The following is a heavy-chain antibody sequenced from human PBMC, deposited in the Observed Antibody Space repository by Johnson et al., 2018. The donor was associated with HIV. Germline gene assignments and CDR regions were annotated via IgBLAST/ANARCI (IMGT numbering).Heavy chain of an antibody. CDR1: GFTFSSYW. V-gene: IGHV3-7*03. D-gene: IGHD6-19*01. J-gene: IGHJ3*02. CDR3: ARFLAGTAMVGDAFDI. CDR2: IKQDGSEK. Sequence: VQLVESGGGVIRPGGSLRLSCAASGFTFSSYWMRWVRQAPGKGLELVANIKQDGSEKYYVDSVKGRFNISRDNAKNSLYLQMNSLRAEDTALYYCARFLAGTAMVGDAFDIWCQGTMVTVSS.